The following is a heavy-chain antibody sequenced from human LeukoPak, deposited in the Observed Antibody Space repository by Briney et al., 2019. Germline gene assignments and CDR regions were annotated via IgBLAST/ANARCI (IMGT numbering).Heavy chain of an antibody. CDR2: IYYSGST. D-gene: IGHD3-22*01. CDR3: ARRTYYNYSDSSGYPHYFDY. J-gene: IGHJ4*02. V-gene: IGHV4-39*01. Sequence: SETLSLTCTVSGGSISSSSYYWGWIRQPPGKGLEWIGSIYYSGSTYYNPSLKSRVTISVDTSKNQFSLKLSSVTAADTAVYYCARRTYYNYSDSSGYPHYFDYWGQGTLVTVSS. CDR1: GGSISSSSYY.